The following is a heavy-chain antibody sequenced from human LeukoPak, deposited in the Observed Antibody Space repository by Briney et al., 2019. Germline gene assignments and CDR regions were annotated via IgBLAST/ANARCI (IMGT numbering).Heavy chain of an antibody. CDR1: AFTFSSYA. CDR2: ISYDGSNK. CDR3: ARADDIVVVVAAMVDY. D-gene: IGHD2-15*01. V-gene: IGHV3-30*04. J-gene: IGHJ4*02. Sequence: GGSLRLSCAASAFTFSSYAMYWVRQAPGKGLEGVAVISYDGSNKYYADSVKGRFTISRDNSKHMLYLQMNSLRAEDTAVYYCARADDIVVVVAAMVDYWGQGTLVTVSS.